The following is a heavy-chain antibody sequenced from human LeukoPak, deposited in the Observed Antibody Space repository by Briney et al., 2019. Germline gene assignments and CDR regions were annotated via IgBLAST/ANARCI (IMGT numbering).Heavy chain of an antibody. CDR1: GFTFSSYE. V-gene: IGHV3-48*03. D-gene: IGHD3-22*01. CDR3: ARADTYYYDSSASKGGFDP. Sequence: GGSLRLSCAASGFTFSSYEMNLVRQAPGKGLEWVSYISSSGSTISYADSVKGRFTISRDNAKNSLYLQMNSLRAEDTAVYYCARADTYYYDSSASKGGFDPWGQGTLVTVSS. CDR2: ISSSGSTI. J-gene: IGHJ5*02.